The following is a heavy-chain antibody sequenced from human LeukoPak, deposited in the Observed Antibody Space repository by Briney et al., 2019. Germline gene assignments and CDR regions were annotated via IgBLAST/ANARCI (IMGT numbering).Heavy chain of an antibody. J-gene: IGHJ2*01. Sequence: ASVKVSCTASGYTFSNYYMHWVRQAPGQGLEWMGIINPLAGSTNHAQKFQGRLTMTRDTSTSTLYMELTSLRSEDTAVYYCARDEGSYSSYWYFNLWGRGTLVTVSS. D-gene: IGHD1-26*01. CDR2: INPLAGST. V-gene: IGHV1-46*01. CDR3: ARDEGSYSSYWYFNL. CDR1: GYTFSNYY.